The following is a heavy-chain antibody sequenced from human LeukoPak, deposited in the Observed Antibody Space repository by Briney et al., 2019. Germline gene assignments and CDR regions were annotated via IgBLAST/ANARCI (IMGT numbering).Heavy chain of an antibody. D-gene: IGHD2-2*01. V-gene: IGHV4-34*01. Sequence: PSETLSLTCAVYGGPFSGYYWSCIRQPPGKGLEWIGEINHSGSTNYNPSLKSRVTISVDTSKNQFSLKLSSVTAADTAVYYCARATYCSSTSCYVFDYWGQGTLVTVSS. CDR1: GGPFSGYY. CDR3: ARATYCSSTSCYVFDY. CDR2: INHSGST. J-gene: IGHJ4*02.